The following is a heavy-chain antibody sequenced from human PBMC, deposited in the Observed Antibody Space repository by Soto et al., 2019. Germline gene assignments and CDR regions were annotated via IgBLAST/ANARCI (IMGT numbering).Heavy chain of an antibody. Sequence: EVQLLESGGGLVQPGGSLRLSCAVSGFTFSNYAVGWVRQAPGMGLEWVSSIFGGGGGAYYTDSVQGRFTISRASSGNTVFLQINTLRAADTALYYCATDGSRSSPRYLDYWGQGTLVTVSS. CDR3: ATDGSRSSPRYLDY. J-gene: IGHJ4*02. D-gene: IGHD6-6*01. V-gene: IGHV3-23*01. CDR2: IFGGGGGA. CDR1: GFTFSNYA.